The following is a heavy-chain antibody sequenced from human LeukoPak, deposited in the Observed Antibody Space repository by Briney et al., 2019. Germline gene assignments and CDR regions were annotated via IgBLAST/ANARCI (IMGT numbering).Heavy chain of an antibody. CDR1: GYTFTSYY. CDR2: INPSGGST. D-gene: IGHD2-2*01. V-gene: IGHV1-46*01. Sequence: GASVKVSCKASGYTFTSYYMHWVRQAPGQGLEWMGIINPSGGSTSYAQKFQGRVTITADESTSTAYMELSSLRSEDTAVYYCARYIVGVPAAIAAFDIWGQGTMVTVSS. J-gene: IGHJ3*02. CDR3: ARYIVGVPAAIAAFDI.